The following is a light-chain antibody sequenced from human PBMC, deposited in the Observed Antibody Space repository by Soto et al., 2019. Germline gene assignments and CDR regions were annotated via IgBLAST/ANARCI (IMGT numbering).Light chain of an antibody. CDR1: QSVSSSY. Sequence: EIVLTQSPGTLSLSPRERATLSCRASQSVSSSYLAWYQQKPGQAPRLLIYGASSRASGIPDRFSGSGSGTDFTLTISRLEPEDFAVYYCQQYRNSPWTFGQGTKVEIK. J-gene: IGKJ1*01. V-gene: IGKV3-20*01. CDR3: QQYRNSPWT. CDR2: GAS.